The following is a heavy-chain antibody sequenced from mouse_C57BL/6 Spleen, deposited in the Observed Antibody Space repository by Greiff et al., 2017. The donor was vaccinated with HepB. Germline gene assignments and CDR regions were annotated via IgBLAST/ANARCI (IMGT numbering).Heavy chain of an antibody. J-gene: IGHJ4*01. D-gene: IGHD1-1*01. Sequence: VKLVESGAELVKPGASVKMSCKASGYTFTTYPIEWMKQNHGKSLEWIGNFHPYNDDTKYNEKFKGKATLTVEKSSSTVYLELSRLTSDDSAVYYCARSWGSSYAMDYWGQGTSVTVSS. V-gene: IGHV1-47*01. CDR2: FHPYNDDT. CDR3: ARSWGSSYAMDY. CDR1: GYTFTTYP.